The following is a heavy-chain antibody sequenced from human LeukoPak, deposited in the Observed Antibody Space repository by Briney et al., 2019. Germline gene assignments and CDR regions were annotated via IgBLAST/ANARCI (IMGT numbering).Heavy chain of an antibody. J-gene: IGHJ4*02. Sequence: ASVKASCKASGGTFSSYTISWVRQAPGQGLEWMGRIIPILGIANYAQKFQGRVTITADKSTSTAYMELSSLRSEDTAVYYCASRRDGYNNGFDYWGQGTLVTVSS. CDR2: IIPILGIA. D-gene: IGHD5-24*01. V-gene: IGHV1-69*02. CDR3: ASRRDGYNNGFDY. CDR1: GGTFSSYT.